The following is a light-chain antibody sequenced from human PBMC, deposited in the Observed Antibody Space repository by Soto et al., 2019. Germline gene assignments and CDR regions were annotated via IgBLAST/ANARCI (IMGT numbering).Light chain of an antibody. Sequence: QSVLTQPRSVSGSPGQSVAISCTGTSSDVGGYNYVSWYQQHPGKAPKLMIYDVSNRPSGVSNRFSGSKSGTAASLTISGLQTEDEADYFCFSFTTDWTHVFGTGTKVTVL. CDR2: DVS. V-gene: IGLV2-11*01. CDR1: SSDVGGYNY. J-gene: IGLJ1*01. CDR3: FSFTTDWTHV.